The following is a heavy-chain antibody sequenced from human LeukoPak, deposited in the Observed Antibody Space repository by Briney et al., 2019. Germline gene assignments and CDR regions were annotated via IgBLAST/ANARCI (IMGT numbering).Heavy chain of an antibody. Sequence: SVKVSCKASGGTFSSYAISWVRQAPGQGLEWMGRIIPIFGTANYAQKFQGRVTITTDESTSTAYMELSSLRSEDTAVYYCARELAAAGTYFDYWGQGTLVTVSS. CDR2: IIPIFGTA. CDR1: GGTFSSYA. V-gene: IGHV1-69*05. CDR3: ARELAAAGTYFDY. J-gene: IGHJ4*02. D-gene: IGHD6-13*01.